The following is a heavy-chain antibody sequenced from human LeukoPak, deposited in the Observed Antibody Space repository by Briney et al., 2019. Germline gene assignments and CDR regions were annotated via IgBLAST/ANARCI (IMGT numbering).Heavy chain of an antibody. CDR3: ASNGGSYYFDY. CDR2: INPNRGGT. V-gene: IGHV1-2*02. Sequence: GASVKVSCKVSGYTFTGYYMHWVRQAPGQGLEWMGWINPNRGGTNYAQKFQGRVTMTRDTSISTAYMELSRLRSDDTAVYYCASNGGSYYFDYWGQGTLVTVSS. J-gene: IGHJ4*02. CDR1: GYTFTGYY. D-gene: IGHD1-26*01.